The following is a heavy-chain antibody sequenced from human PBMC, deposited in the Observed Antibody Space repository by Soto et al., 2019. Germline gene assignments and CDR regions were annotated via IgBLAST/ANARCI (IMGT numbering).Heavy chain of an antibody. D-gene: IGHD2-2*01. CDR2: ISAYNGNT. CDR3: ARDLVVVLEGYYYYYMDV. Sequence: GASVKVSCKASGYSFTSYGISWVRQAPGQGLEWMGWISAYNGNTNYAQKLQGRVTMTTDTSTSTAYMELRSLRSDATAVYYCARDLVVVLEGYYYYYMDVWGKGTTVTVSS. CDR1: GYSFTSYG. V-gene: IGHV1-18*01. J-gene: IGHJ6*03.